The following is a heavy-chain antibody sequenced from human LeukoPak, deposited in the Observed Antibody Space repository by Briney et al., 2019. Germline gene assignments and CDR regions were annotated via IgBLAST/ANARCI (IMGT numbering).Heavy chain of an antibody. D-gene: IGHD2-2*01. Sequence: ASLRVSCKASGYTFTTYYMHWVRQAPGQGLEWMGIINPSGGTTSYAQKFQGRVTMTRDTSTSTVYMELSSLRSEDTAVYYCARSLTSTDAFDIWGQGTMVTVSS. CDR2: INPSGGTT. CDR1: GYTFTTYY. V-gene: IGHV1-46*01. CDR3: ARSLTSTDAFDI. J-gene: IGHJ3*02.